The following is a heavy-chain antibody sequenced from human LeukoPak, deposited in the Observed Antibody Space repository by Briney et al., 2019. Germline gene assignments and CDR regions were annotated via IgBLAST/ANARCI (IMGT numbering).Heavy chain of an antibody. J-gene: IGHJ4*02. CDR1: GFTFSSYS. D-gene: IGHD1-1*01. V-gene: IGHV3-21*01. CDR3: ARWVQAGDYFDN. Sequence: GGSLRLSCAASGFTFSSYSMNWVRQAPGKGLEWVSSISSSSSYIYYADSVKGRFTISRDNAKNSLYLQMNSLRAEDTAVYFCARWVQAGDYFDNWGQGTLVTVSS. CDR2: ISSSSSYI.